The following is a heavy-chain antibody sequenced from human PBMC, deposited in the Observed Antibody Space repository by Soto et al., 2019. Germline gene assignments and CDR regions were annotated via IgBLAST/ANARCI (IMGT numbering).Heavy chain of an antibody. J-gene: IGHJ6*03. Sequence: QVQLVQSGAEVKKPGASVKVSCKASGYSFTSYYMHWVRQALGQGLGWMGIINPSGGSTSYAEKLQGRVTMTRDTSTSTFYMELSSLRSEDTAVYYCARDPHLVFGVVIDYYYYMDVWGKGNTVTVSS. CDR2: INPSGGST. CDR1: GYSFTSYY. CDR3: ARDPHLVFGVVIDYYYYMDV. D-gene: IGHD3-3*01. V-gene: IGHV1-46*01.